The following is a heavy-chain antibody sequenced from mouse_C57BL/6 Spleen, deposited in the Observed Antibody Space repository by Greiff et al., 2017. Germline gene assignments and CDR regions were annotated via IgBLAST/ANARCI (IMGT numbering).Heavy chain of an antibody. J-gene: IGHJ3*01. Sequence: EVQLVESGPGMVKPSQSLSLTCTVTGYSITSGYDWHWIRHFPGNKLEWMGYISYSGSTNYNPSLKSRISITHDTSKNHFFLKLNSVTTEDTATYYCARDQGYYYGSRAWFAYWGQGTLVTVSA. D-gene: IGHD1-1*01. CDR2: ISYSGST. V-gene: IGHV3-1*01. CDR1: GYSITSGYD. CDR3: ARDQGYYYGSRAWFAY.